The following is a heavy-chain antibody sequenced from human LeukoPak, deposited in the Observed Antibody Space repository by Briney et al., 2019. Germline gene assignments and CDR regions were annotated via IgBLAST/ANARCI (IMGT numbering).Heavy chain of an antibody. J-gene: IGHJ5*02. CDR1: GGSISSSSYY. CDR3: ARGEPGSSGWYWRTNWFDP. CDR2: IYYRGST. Sequence: PSETVSLTCTVSGGSISSSSYYWGWIRQPPGKGLEWIGSIYYRGSTHYNPSLKSRVTISVDTSKNQFSLKLSSVTAAGTAVYYCARGEPGSSGWYWRTNWFDPWGQGTLLTVSS. V-gene: IGHV4-39*07. D-gene: IGHD6-19*01.